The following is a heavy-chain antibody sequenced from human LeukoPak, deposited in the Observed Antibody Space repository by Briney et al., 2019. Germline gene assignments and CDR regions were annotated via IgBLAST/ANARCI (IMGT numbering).Heavy chain of an antibody. D-gene: IGHD3-22*01. CDR1: GFTFSSYA. CDR2: ISSNGGST. Sequence: GGSLRLSCAASGFTFSSYAMRWVRQAPGKGLEYVSAISSNGGSTYHANSVKGRFTISRDNSKNTLYLQMGSLRAEDMAVYYCAREAYYYDSSGYRQDWFDPWGQGTLVTVSS. V-gene: IGHV3-64*01. J-gene: IGHJ5*02. CDR3: AREAYYYDSSGYRQDWFDP.